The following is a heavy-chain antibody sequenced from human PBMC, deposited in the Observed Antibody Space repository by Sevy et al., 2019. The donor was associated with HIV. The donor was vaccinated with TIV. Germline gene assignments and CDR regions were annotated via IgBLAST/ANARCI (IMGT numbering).Heavy chain of an antibody. J-gene: IGHJ6*02. CDR3: ARDGQVYSSSSGGYYYNGMDV. V-gene: IGHV1-18*01. Sequence: ASVKVSCKASGYTFTNYGISWVRQAPGQGLEWMGWISPDNGKTNFAQKFQDKFTMTTDTSTSTAYMELRSLTSDDTAVYYCARDGQVYSSSSGGYYYNGMDVWGQWTTVTVSS. D-gene: IGHD6-6*01. CDR2: ISPDNGKT. CDR1: GYTFTNYG.